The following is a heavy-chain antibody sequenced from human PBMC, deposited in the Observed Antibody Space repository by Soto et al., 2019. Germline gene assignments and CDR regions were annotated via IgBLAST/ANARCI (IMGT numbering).Heavy chain of an antibody. CDR2: INWNGGST. D-gene: IGHD6-19*01. V-gene: IGHV3-20*04. CDR1: GFSFDDYG. J-gene: IGHJ4*02. CDR3: ARLYSSAWYGPGRY. Sequence: EVQLVESGGGVVRPGGSLRLSCAASGFSFDDYGMSWVRQAPGKGLEWVSGINWNGGSTGYADSVKGRFTISRDNAKNSLYLQMNSLSAVDTALYYCARLYSSAWYGPGRYWGQGTLVTVSS.